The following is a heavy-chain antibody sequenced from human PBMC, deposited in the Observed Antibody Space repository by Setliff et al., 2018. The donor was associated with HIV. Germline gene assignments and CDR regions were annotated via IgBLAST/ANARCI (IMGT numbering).Heavy chain of an antibody. CDR2: ISNSGSTI. CDR3: ASIRYNWNYFDY. J-gene: IGHJ4*02. V-gene: IGHV3-11*01. Sequence: KPGGSLRLSCAASGFTFSDHYMTWIRQAPGKGLEWLSYISNSGSTIYYADSVKGRFTISRDNAKNSLYLQMNSLRAEDTAVYYCASIRYNWNYFDYWGQGTLVTVSS. CDR1: GFTFSDHY. D-gene: IGHD1-20*01.